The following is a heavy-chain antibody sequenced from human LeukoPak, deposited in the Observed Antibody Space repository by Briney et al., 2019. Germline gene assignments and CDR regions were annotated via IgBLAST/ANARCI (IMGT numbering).Heavy chain of an antibody. CDR3: ARGHLVGIAAAGTPNYYYYGMDV. CDR1: GGSFSGYF. CDR2: INHSGST. J-gene: IGHJ6*02. V-gene: IGHV4-34*01. Sequence: PSETLSLTCAVYGGSFSGYFWSWIRQPPGKGLEWIGEINHSGSTDYNPSLKSRVTISVDTSKNQFSLKLSSVTAADTAVYYCARGHLVGIAAAGTPNYYYYGMDVWGQGTTVTVSS. D-gene: IGHD6-13*01.